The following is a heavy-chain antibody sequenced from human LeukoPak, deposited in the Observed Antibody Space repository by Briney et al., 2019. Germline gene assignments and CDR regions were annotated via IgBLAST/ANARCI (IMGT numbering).Heavy chain of an antibody. D-gene: IGHD6-6*01. CDR1: GFTFSDYY. CDR3: AIDPPSISRPIEPDY. J-gene: IGHJ4*02. Sequence: GGSLRLSCAASGFTFSDYYMSWLRQAPGKGLEWVSPVNNNGYNTHYADSVKGRFTISRDNSKNTLYLQMSSLRAEDTPIYYCAIDPPSISRPIEPDYWGQGTLVTVSS. V-gene: IGHV3-23*01. CDR2: VNNNGYNT.